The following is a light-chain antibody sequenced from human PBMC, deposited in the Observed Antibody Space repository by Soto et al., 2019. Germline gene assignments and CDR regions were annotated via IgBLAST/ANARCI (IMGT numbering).Light chain of an antibody. CDR3: QQYNNWPYT. V-gene: IGKV3-20*01. Sequence: EIVLTQSPGTLSLSPGERATLSCRASQSVSTNQLAWYQQKPGQAPRLLIYGASSRATGIADRFSGSGSGTDFTLTISRLEPEDFAVYYCQQYNNWPYTFGQGTKVDIK. CDR1: QSVSTNQ. CDR2: GAS. J-gene: IGKJ2*01.